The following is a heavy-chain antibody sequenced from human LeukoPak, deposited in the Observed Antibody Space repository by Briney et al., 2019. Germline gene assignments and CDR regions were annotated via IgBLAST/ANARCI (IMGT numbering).Heavy chain of an antibody. V-gene: IGHV3-23*01. Sequence: GGSLRLSCEASGFTFSSYAMSWVRQAPGKGLEWVSAISGSGGRTYYADSVKGRFTISRDNSKNTLYLQMNSLRAEDTAVYYCAKDLKLFHQGWFDPWGQGTLVTVSS. CDR3: AKDLKLFHQGWFDP. CDR2: ISGSGGRT. CDR1: GFTFSSYA. J-gene: IGHJ5*02.